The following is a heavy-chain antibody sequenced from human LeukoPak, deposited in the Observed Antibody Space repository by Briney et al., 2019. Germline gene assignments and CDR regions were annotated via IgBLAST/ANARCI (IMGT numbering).Heavy chain of an antibody. D-gene: IGHD3-3*02. CDR2: FDPEDGET. Sequence: ASVKVSCKVSGYTLTELSMHWVRQAPGKGLEWMGGFDPEDGETTYAQKFQGRVTMAEDTSTDIAYMELSSLRSEDTAVYYCATDKETQLALDYWGQGTLVTVSS. J-gene: IGHJ4*02. CDR1: GYTLTELS. CDR3: ATDKETQLALDY. V-gene: IGHV1-24*01.